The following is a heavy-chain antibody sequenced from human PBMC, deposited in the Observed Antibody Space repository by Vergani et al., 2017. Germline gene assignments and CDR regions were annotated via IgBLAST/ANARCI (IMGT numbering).Heavy chain of an antibody. CDR2: IYYSGST. J-gene: IGHJ3*02. CDR1: GGSLSSGDYY. D-gene: IGHD2-2*01. CDR3: ARGGSCSSTSCYASDAFDI. Sequence: QVQLPESGPGLVKPSQTLSLTCTVSGGSLSSGDYYWSWIRQPPGKGLEWIGYIYYSGSTYYNPSLKSRVTISVDTSKNQFSLKLSSVTAADTAVYYCARGGSCSSTSCYASDAFDIWGQGTMVTVSS. V-gene: IGHV4-30-4*01.